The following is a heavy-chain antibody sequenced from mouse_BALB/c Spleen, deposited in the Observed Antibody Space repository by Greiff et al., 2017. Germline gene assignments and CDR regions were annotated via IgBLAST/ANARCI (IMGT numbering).Heavy chain of an antibody. D-gene: IGHD3-1*01. CDR2: IAPGSGST. CDR3: ARAGRTAMDY. Sequence: DLVKPGASVKLSCKASGYTFTSYWINWIKQRPGQGLEWIGRIAPGSGSTYYNEMFKGKATLTVDTSSSTAYIQHSSLSSEDSAVYFCARAGRTAMDYWGQGTSVTVSS. CDR1: GYTFTSYW. J-gene: IGHJ4*01. V-gene: IGHV1S41*01.